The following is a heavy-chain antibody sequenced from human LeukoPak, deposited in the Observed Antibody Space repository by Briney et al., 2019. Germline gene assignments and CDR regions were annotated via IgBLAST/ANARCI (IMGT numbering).Heavy chain of an antibody. CDR2: ISGSGGST. V-gene: IGHV3-23*01. CDR1: GFTFSSYA. Sequence: PGGSLRLSCAASGFTFSSYAMSWVRQAPGKGLEWVSAISGSGGSTYYADSVKGRFTISRDNSKNTLYLQMNSLRAEDTAVYYCAKDDASVGATKKYYFDYWGQGTLVTVSS. D-gene: IGHD1-26*01. J-gene: IGHJ4*02. CDR3: AKDDASVGATKKYYFDY.